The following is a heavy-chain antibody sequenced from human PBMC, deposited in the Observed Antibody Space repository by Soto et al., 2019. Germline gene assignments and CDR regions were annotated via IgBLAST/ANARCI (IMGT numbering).Heavy chain of an antibody. D-gene: IGHD2-2*01. V-gene: IGHV3-48*01. J-gene: IGHJ6*03. Sequence: EVQLVESGGCLVQPGGSLRLSCAASGFSFSYYGMNWVRQAPGKGLEWVSYISTSSSNIYYADPVKGRCTISRDNAKNSLSLQMHSLRAADTAVYYCARETSTGNYYMDVWGKGTTVTVSS. CDR2: ISTSSSNI. CDR3: ARETSTGNYYMDV. CDR1: GFSFSYYG.